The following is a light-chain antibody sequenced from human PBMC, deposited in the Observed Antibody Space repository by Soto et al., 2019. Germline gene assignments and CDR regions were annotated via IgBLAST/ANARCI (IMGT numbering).Light chain of an antibody. CDR1: QSIGNS. CDR2: DAF. CDR3: RQRYNWSLT. J-gene: IGKJ4*01. Sequence: TVLTQSPATLSLSPGERATLSCKASQSIGNSLGWFQQKPGQAPRLLIDDAFNRATGIPARFTGSGSGSEFTLTISSLEPDDFGLYYCRQRYNWSLTFGARTKVEIK. V-gene: IGKV3-11*01.